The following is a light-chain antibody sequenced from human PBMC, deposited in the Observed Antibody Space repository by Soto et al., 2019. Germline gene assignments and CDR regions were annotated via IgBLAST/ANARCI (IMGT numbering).Light chain of an antibody. Sequence: QTVVTQEPSLTVSPGGTVTHTCTSSSGAVTSGYYPNWFQQIPGQTPRALIYGVSNRHSWTPARFSGSFLGGKAALTLSGAQPEDEADYYCLVYYDSAWVFGGGTKVTVL. CDR2: GVS. CDR1: SGAVTSGYY. V-gene: IGLV7-43*01. CDR3: LVYYDSAWV. J-gene: IGLJ3*02.